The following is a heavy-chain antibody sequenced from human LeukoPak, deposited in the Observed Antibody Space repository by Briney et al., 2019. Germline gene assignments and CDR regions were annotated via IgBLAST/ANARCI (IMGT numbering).Heavy chain of an antibody. D-gene: IGHD3-9*01. V-gene: IGHV4-59*01. CDR2: LHDSGSI. CDR1: DSSSRRYH. Sequence: SETLSLTCTIADSSSRRYHWGWIRQPPGKGLEYIGYLHDSGSIDYNPSFQSRVTISIDTSKTQLSLKLSSVTTADTAVYYCASLSSARSLTADYWGQGTLVTVSS. J-gene: IGHJ4*02. CDR3: ASLSSARSLTADY.